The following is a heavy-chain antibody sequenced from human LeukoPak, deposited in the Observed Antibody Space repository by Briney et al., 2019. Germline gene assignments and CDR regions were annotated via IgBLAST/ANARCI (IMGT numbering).Heavy chain of an antibody. J-gene: IGHJ4*02. D-gene: IGHD5-12*01. V-gene: IGHV4-59*01. Sequence: SETPSLTCTVTGGSISNYYWSWIRQPPGKGLEWIGYMYYSGNTNYNPSLKSRVTISVDTSKNHFSLRLSSVTAADTAVYYCARGLGYRYDYWGQGTLVTVSS. CDR1: GGSISNYY. CDR2: MYYSGNT. CDR3: ARGLGYRYDY.